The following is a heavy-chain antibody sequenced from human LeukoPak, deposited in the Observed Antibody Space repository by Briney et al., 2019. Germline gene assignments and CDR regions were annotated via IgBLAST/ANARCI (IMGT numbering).Heavy chain of an antibody. Sequence: PGGSLRLSCTASGFTLSSYSMNWVRQAPGKGPEWVSYISSSSSTIYYADSVKGRFTISRDNAKNSLYLQMNSLRAEDTAVYYCAREDSEWLLSGPLYWYFDLWGRGTLVTVSS. J-gene: IGHJ2*01. V-gene: IGHV3-48*01. CDR3: AREDSEWLLSGPLYWYFDL. D-gene: IGHD3-3*01. CDR2: ISSSSSTI. CDR1: GFTLSSYS.